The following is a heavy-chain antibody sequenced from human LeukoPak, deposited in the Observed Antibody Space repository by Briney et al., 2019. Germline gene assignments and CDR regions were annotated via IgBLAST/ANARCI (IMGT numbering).Heavy chain of an antibody. J-gene: IGHJ5*02. CDR1: GFTFSSYS. V-gene: IGHV3-21*01. CDR2: ISSSSSYI. Sequence: GGSLRLSCAASGFTFSSYSMTWVRQAPGKGLEWVSSISSSSSYIYYADSVKGRFTISRDNAKNSLYLQMNSLRAEDTAVYYCARVSGYSYGYSSSWGQGTLVTVSS. D-gene: IGHD5-18*01. CDR3: ARVSGYSYGYSSS.